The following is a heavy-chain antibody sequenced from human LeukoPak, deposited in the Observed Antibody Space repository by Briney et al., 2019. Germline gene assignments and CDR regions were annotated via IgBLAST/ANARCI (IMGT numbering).Heavy chain of an antibody. CDR2: ISYDGSNK. D-gene: IGHD3-9*01. J-gene: IGHJ6*02. V-gene: IGHV3-30*03. Sequence: GGSLRLSCAASGFAFSDFWMSWVRQAPGKGLEWVAVISYDGSNKYYADSVKGRFTISRDNSKNTLYLQMNSLRAEDTAVYYCAREYDILTGYPTSLYYYYYYGMDVWGQGTTVTVSS. CDR3: AREYDILTGYPTSLYYYYYYGMDV. CDR1: GFAFSDFW.